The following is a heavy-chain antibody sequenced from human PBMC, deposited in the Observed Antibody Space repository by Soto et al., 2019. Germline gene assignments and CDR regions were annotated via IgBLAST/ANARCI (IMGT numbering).Heavy chain of an antibody. CDR2: ISDSGGST. J-gene: IGHJ4*02. CDR1: GFTFDSYV. Sequence: LRLSCAASGFTFDSYVMNWVRQAPGKGLEWVSGISDSGGSTYYIDSVKGRFTISRDNSKRTLYLHVNSLRAEDTAVYYCAKEQIGDEAYFDYWGQGPLVTVSS. V-gene: IGHV3-23*01. CDR3: AKEQIGDEAYFDY.